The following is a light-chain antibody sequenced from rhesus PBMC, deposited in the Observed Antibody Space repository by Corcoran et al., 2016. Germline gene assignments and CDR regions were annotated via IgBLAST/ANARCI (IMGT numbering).Light chain of an antibody. CDR3: LQHNSYPLT. CDR2: AAS. J-gene: IGKJ4*01. Sequence: DIQMTQSPSSLSASVGDTVTITCRASQGISSYLNWFQQKPGKDPKLLISAASSWEIGVPSRFGGSGSGTAFTLTISSLQPEDFAVYYCLQHNSYPLTFSGGTKVELK. V-gene: IGKV1-28*03. CDR1: QGISSY.